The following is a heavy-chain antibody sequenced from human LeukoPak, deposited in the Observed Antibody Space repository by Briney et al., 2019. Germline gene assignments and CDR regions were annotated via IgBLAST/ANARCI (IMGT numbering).Heavy chain of an antibody. CDR1: GFTFSTSW. CDR3: AGDRGWQQFDY. J-gene: IGHJ4*01. CDR2: IKADGSGK. D-gene: IGHD4-23*01. Sequence: GGSLRLSCVASGFTFSTSWMTWVRQAPGMGLERVANIKADGSGKYYVDSVRGRFSISRDNAKNSLYLELNNLRAEDTGVYFCAGDRGWQQFDYWGQGTLVTVSS. V-gene: IGHV3-7*01.